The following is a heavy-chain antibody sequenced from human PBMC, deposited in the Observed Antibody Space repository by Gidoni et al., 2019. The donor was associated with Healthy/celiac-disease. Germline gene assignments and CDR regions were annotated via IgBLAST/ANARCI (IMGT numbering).Heavy chain of an antibody. D-gene: IGHD6-6*01. CDR2: IGTAGVT. CDR3: ARAYSSSGGMDV. CDR1: GFTFSSYD. Sequence: EVQLVESGGGWVQHGGSLRLSCEACGFTFSSYDIHWFRQATGKGLALVSAIGTAGVTYYPGSVKGLFTISRENAKNSLYLQMNSLRAGDTAVYYCARAYSSSGGMDVWGQGTTVTVSS. J-gene: IGHJ6*02. V-gene: IGHV3-13*03.